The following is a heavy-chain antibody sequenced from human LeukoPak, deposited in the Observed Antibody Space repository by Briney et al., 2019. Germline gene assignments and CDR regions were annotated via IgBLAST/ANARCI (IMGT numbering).Heavy chain of an antibody. D-gene: IGHD3-10*01. CDR1: GFTVSSNY. CDR2: IYSGGST. J-gene: IGHJ3*02. Sequence: GGSLRLSCAASGFTVSSNYMSWVRQAPGKGLEWVSVIYSGGSTYYADSVKGRFTISRDNSKNTLYLQMNSLRAEDTAVYYCAKRVVRGVYDAFDIWGQGTMVTVSS. CDR3: AKRVVRGVYDAFDI. V-gene: IGHV3-53*01.